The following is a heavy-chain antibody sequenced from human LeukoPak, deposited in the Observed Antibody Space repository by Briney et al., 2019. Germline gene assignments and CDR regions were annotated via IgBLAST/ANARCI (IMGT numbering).Heavy chain of an antibody. CDR2: IYTSGST. V-gene: IGHV4-4*09. CDR3: ARGDYRLAPLDY. J-gene: IGHJ4*02. Sequence: PSETLSLTCTVSGGSISSYYWSWIRQPPGKGLEWIGYIYTSGSTNYNPSLKSRVTISVDTSKNQFSLKLSSVTAADTAVYYCARGDYRLAPLDYWGQGTLVTVSS. CDR1: GGSISSYY. D-gene: IGHD4-11*01.